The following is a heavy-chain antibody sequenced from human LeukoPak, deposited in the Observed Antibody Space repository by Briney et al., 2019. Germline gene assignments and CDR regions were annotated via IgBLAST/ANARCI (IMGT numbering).Heavy chain of an antibody. CDR2: IYYSGST. Sequence: SQTLSLTCTVSGGSISSRDYYWGWLRQPPGKGLEWIGYIYYSGSTYYNPSLKSRVTISVDTSKNQFSLKLSSVTAADTAVYYCARDLGGYARFDPWGQGTLVTVSS. V-gene: IGHV4-30-4*01. CDR3: ARDLGGYARFDP. D-gene: IGHD5-12*01. J-gene: IGHJ5*02. CDR1: GGSISSRDYY.